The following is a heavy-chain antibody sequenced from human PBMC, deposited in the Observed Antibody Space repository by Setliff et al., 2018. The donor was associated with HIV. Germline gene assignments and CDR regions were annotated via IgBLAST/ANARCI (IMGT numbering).Heavy chain of an antibody. Sequence: GASVKVSCKASGYTFTSYDINWVRQATGQGLEWMGWMSPNSGHTGYAQKFQGRVTITSDTSISTAYMELSSLRSEDTAVYYCARGSGFIEAAGTDYWGQGTLVTVSS. CDR2: MSPNSGHT. J-gene: IGHJ4*02. D-gene: IGHD6-13*01. CDR3: ARGSGFIEAAGTDY. CDR1: GYTFTSYD. V-gene: IGHV1-8*03.